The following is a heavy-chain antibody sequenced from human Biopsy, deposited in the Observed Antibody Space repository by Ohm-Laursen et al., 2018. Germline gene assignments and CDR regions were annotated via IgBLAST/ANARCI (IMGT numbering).Heavy chain of an antibody. J-gene: IGHJ6*02. D-gene: IGHD2/OR15-2a*01. V-gene: IGHV4-59*01. CDR2: IYYSGST. CDR3: ARATNSTGWPYYYFYGMDV. Sequence: PPGILSLTCTVSGGSISSDYWSWIRQTPGKGLEWIGYIYYSGSTNYNPSLKSRVTISVDTSKNQFSLRLNSVTAADTAVYYCARATNSTGWPYYYFYGMDVWGQGTTVTVSS. CDR1: GGSISSDY.